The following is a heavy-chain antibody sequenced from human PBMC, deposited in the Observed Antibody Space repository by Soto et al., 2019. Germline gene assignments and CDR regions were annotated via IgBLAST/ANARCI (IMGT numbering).Heavy chain of an antibody. CDR3: ARTPLCSSTSCYPSGAAEYFQH. V-gene: IGHV4-31*03. CDR2: IYYSGST. D-gene: IGHD2-2*01. CDR1: GGSISSVGYY. J-gene: IGHJ1*01. Sequence: SETLSLTCTVSGGSISSVGYYWSRIRQHPGKGLEWIGYIYYSGSTYYNPSLKSRVTISVDTSKNQFSLKLSSVTAADTAVYYCARTPLCSSTSCYPSGAAEYFQHWGQGTLVTVSS.